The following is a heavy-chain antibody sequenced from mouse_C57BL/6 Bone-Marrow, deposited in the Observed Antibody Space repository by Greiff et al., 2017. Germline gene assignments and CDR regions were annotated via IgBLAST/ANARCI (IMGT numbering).Heavy chain of an antibody. J-gene: IGHJ2*01. CDR1: GFTFSSYA. CDR2: ISDGGSYT. CDR3: ARDRGPFDY. Sequence: EVQRVESGGGLVKPGGSLKLSCAASGFTFSSYAMSWVRQTPEKRLEWVATISDGGSYTYYPDNVKGQFTISRDNAKNNLYLQMSHLKSEDTAMYYCARDRGPFDYWGQGTTLTVSA. V-gene: IGHV5-4*01. D-gene: IGHD3-3*01.